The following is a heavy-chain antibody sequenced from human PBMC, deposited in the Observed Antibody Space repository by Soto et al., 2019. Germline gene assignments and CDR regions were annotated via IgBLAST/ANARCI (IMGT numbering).Heavy chain of an antibody. V-gene: IGHV4-59*01. CDR2: IYYSGST. J-gene: IGHJ5*02. CDR1: GGSISSYY. D-gene: IGHD4-17*01. Sequence: SETLSLTCTVSGGSISSYYWSWIRQPPGKGLEWIGYIYYSGSTNYNPSLKSRVTISVDTSKNQFSLKLSSVTAADTAVYYCAREIIYYGDYGMGENWFDPWGQGTLVTVSS. CDR3: AREIIYYGDYGMGENWFDP.